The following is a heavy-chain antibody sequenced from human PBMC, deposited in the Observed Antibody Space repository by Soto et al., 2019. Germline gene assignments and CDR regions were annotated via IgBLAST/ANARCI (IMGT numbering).Heavy chain of an antibody. J-gene: IGHJ6*02. CDR2: INAGNGNT. V-gene: IGHV1-3*01. Sequence: ASVKVSCKASGYTFTTYAMHWVRQAPGQRLEWMGWINAGNGNTKYSQKFQDRVTITRDTSASTAYMELSSLRSEDTAVYYCASRSLYCTSTSCGNDHYYGMDVWGQGTTVTVSS. CDR1: GYTFTTYA. CDR3: ASRSLYCTSTSCGNDHYYGMDV. D-gene: IGHD2-2*01.